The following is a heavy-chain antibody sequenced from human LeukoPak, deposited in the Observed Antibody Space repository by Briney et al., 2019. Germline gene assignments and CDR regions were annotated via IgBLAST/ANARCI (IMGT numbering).Heavy chain of an antibody. CDR3: AREKKVSLYYFGY. CDR1: GFTFSSYG. Sequence: GGSLRLSCAASGFTFSSYGMHWVRQAPGKGLEWVAVIWYDGNNKYYADSVKGRFTISRDNSKNTLYLQMNSLRAEDTAVYYCAREKKVSLYYFGYWGQGTLVTVSS. V-gene: IGHV3-33*01. CDR2: IWYDGNNK. D-gene: IGHD5/OR15-5a*01. J-gene: IGHJ4*02.